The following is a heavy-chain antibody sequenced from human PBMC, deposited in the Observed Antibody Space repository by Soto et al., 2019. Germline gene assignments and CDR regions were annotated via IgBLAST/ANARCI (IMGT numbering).Heavy chain of an antibody. D-gene: IGHD2-2*01. Sequence: GGSLRLSCAASGFTFSSYAMSWVRQAPGKGLEWVSAISGSGGSTYYADSVKGRFTISRDNSKNTLYLQMNSLRAEDTAVYYCAKDLAPDIVVVPAANYYYYGMDVWGQGTTVTVS. CDR1: GFTFSSYA. CDR2: ISGSGGST. CDR3: AKDLAPDIVVVPAANYYYYGMDV. J-gene: IGHJ6*02. V-gene: IGHV3-23*01.